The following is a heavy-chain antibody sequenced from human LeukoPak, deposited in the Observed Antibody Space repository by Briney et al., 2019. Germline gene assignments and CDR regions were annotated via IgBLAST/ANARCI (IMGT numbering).Heavy chain of an antibody. CDR1: GFTFDDYA. J-gene: IGHJ4*02. V-gene: IGHV3-9*01. Sequence: PGGSLRLSCAASGFTFDDYAMHWVRQAPGKGLEWVSGISWNSGSIGYADSVKGRFTISRDNAKNSLYLQMNSLRAEDTALYYCAKDVGYSYGQPIDYWGQGTLVTVSS. CDR2: ISWNSGSI. D-gene: IGHD5-18*01. CDR3: AKDVGYSYGQPIDY.